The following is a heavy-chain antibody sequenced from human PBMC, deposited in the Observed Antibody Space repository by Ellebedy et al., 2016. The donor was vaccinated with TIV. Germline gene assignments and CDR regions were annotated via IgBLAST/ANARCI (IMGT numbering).Heavy chain of an antibody. D-gene: IGHD6-13*01. J-gene: IGHJ3*02. CDR2: ISSSSSTI. Sequence: GGSLRLSXAASGLTFSSYSMNWVRQAPGKGLEWVSYISSSSSTIYYADSVKGRFTISRDNAKNSLYLQMNSLRAEDTAVYYCARVSLAAAGAFDIWGQGTMVTVSS. CDR3: ARVSLAAAGAFDI. CDR1: GLTFSSYS. V-gene: IGHV3-48*04.